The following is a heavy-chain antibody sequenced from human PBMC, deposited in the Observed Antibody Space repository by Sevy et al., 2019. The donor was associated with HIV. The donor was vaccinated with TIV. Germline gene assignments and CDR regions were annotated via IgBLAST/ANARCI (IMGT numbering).Heavy chain of an antibody. CDR3: ARVDPYYDKGLDP. V-gene: IGHV3-48*03. Sequence: GGSLRLSCEASGFTFSSYEMNWVRQAPGKGLEWISYISTSGNTKYYADSVKGRFTISRDDAKNSLYLQMNSLRAEDTALYYCARVDPYYDKGLDPWGQGTLVTVSS. CDR1: GFTFSSYE. J-gene: IGHJ5*02. D-gene: IGHD3-16*01. CDR2: ISTSGNTK.